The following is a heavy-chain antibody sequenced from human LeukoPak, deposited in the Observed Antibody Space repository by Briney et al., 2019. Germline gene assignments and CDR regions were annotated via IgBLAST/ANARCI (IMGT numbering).Heavy chain of an antibody. J-gene: IGHJ6*03. CDR3: ASVDYYDSSGYYPFYYYYYMDV. Sequence: ASVKVSCKASGYTFTGYYMHWVRQAPGQGLEWMGGIIPIFGTANYAQKFQGRVTITADESTSTAYMELSSLRSEDTAVYYCASVDYYDSSGYYPFYYYYYMDVWGKGTTVTVSS. CDR2: IIPIFGTA. CDR1: GYTFTGYY. V-gene: IGHV1-69*13. D-gene: IGHD3-22*01.